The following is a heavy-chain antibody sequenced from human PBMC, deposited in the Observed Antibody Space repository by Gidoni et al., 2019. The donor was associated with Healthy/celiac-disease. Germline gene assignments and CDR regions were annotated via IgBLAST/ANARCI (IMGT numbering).Heavy chain of an antibody. V-gene: IGHV5-10-1*01. D-gene: IGHD6-13*01. J-gene: IGHJ6*02. CDR2: IDPGDSYT. CDR3: ARGPIAAAGTYYYGMDV. CDR1: GYSFTSYW. Sequence: EVQLVQSGAEVQKPGESLRISCTGSGYSFTSYWISWVRPMPAKGLEWMGGIDPGDSYTNYSPSFQGHVTISADKSISTAYLQWSSLKASDTAMYYCARGPIAAAGTYYYGMDVWGQGTTVTVSS.